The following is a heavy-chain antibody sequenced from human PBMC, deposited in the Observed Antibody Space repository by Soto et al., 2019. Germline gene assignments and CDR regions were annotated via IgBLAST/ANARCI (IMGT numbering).Heavy chain of an antibody. J-gene: IGHJ3*02. Sequence: VQLLDPGGGLVQPGGSLRLSCAASGFTFSSYAMSWVRQAPGKGLEWVSAISGSGDSTYYADSVKGRFTISRDNSQNTLFMQMNSLRVEDTAVYYCAKRGGSGWGAFDIWGQGTMVTVSS. CDR1: GFTFSSYA. CDR3: AKRGGSGWGAFDI. V-gene: IGHV3-23*01. D-gene: IGHD6-19*01. CDR2: ISGSGDST.